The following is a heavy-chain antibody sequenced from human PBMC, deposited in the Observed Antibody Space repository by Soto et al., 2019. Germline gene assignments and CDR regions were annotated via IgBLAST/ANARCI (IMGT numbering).Heavy chain of an antibody. J-gene: IGHJ6*03. D-gene: IGHD3-16*02. CDR3: ARGSSELSSHYYYYYMDV. Sequence: SETLSLTCAVYGGSFSGYYWSWIRQPPGKGLEWIGEINHSGSTNYNPSLKSRVTISVDTSKNQFSLKLSSVTAADTAVYYCARGSSELSSHYYYYYMDVWGKGTTVTVSS. CDR1: GGSFSGYY. CDR2: INHSGST. V-gene: IGHV4-34*01.